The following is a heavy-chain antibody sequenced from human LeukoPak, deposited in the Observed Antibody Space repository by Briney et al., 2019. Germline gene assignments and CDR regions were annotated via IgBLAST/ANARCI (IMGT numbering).Heavy chain of an antibody. CDR3: ATHPLGYFDS. Sequence: ASVEVSCKVSGYTLTELSMHWVRQAPGKGLEWMGGFDPEDGEAFYAQKFQGRVTMTEDTSTDTAYMELSSLRSDDTAVYYYATHPLGYFDSWGQGTLVTVSS. CDR2: FDPEDGEA. J-gene: IGHJ4*02. CDR1: GYTLTELS. V-gene: IGHV1-24*01.